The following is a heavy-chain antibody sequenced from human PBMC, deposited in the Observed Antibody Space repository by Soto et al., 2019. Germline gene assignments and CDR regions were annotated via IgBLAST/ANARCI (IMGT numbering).Heavy chain of an antibody. CDR2: ISWNRGTI. Sequence: EVQLVESGGGFVQPGRSLRLSCTSSGFTFENYAMHWVRQAPGKGLEWVSGISWNRGTIGYADSVRGRFTISRDNAKNSLYLQMDSLRPEDTALYYCARAGRGVVEPAATPAYYYYYGMDVWGQGTTVTVSS. V-gene: IGHV3-9*01. J-gene: IGHJ6*02. CDR3: ARAGRGVVEPAATPAYYYYYGMDV. CDR1: GFTFENYA. D-gene: IGHD2-2*01.